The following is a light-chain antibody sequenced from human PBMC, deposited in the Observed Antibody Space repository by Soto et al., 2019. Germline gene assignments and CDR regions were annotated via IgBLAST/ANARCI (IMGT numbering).Light chain of an antibody. CDR1: QTVGSN. Sequence: EIVMTQSPATLSVSPGERATLSCRASQTVGSNLAWYQKKPGQAPRLLXFGASSRATGIPARFSGSGSGTDLTLTISSLETEDFAVYYCQQRSNWPPITFGQGTRLEIK. V-gene: IGKV3-11*01. CDR2: GAS. CDR3: QQRSNWPPIT. J-gene: IGKJ5*01.